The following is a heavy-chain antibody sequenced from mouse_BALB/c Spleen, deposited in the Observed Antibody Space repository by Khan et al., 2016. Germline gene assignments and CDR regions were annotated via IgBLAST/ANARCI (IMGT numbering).Heavy chain of an antibody. Sequence: QVQLKQSGPGLVAPSQSLSITCTVSGFSLTGYGVNWVRQPPGKGLEWLGMIWGDGSTDYNSALKSRLSISKDNSQSQVFLKMNSLQTDDTARYYCARVLYYDPGGFAYWGQGTLVTVSA. CDR2: IWGDGST. V-gene: IGHV2-6-7*01. D-gene: IGHD2-4*01. CDR3: ARVLYYDPGGFAY. J-gene: IGHJ3*01. CDR1: GFSLTGYG.